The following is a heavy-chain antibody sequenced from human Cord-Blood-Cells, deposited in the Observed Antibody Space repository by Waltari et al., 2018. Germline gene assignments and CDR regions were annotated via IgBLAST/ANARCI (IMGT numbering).Heavy chain of an antibody. CDR3: ARGPEEAKGEYYFDY. CDR1: GGSFSGYY. D-gene: IGHD3-16*01. Sequence: QVQLQQWGAGLLKPSETLSLTCAVYGGSFSGYYWSWIRQPPGKGLEWIGEINNSGSTNYKPSLKGRVTISVDTSKNQFSLKLSSVTAADTAVYYCARGPEEAKGEYYFDYWGQGTLVTVSS. J-gene: IGHJ4*02. V-gene: IGHV4-34*01. CDR2: INNSGST.